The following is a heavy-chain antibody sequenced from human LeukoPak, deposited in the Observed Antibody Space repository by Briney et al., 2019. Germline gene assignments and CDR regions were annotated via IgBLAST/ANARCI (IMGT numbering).Heavy chain of an antibody. CDR3: VREVYDGNWFDP. J-gene: IGHJ5*02. Sequence: GGSLRLSCAASGFILSSCAMHWVRQAPGKGLEYVAAISGNGDSTYYANSVKGRFTISRDNSKNTLYLQMGSLRAEDMAVYYCVREVYDGNWFDPWGQGTLVTVSS. D-gene: IGHD3-3*01. CDR2: ISGNGDST. V-gene: IGHV3-64*01. CDR1: GFILSSCA.